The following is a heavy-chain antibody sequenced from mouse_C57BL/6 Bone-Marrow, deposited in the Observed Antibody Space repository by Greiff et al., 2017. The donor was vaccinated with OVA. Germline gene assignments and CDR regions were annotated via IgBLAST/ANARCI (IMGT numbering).Heavy chain of an antibody. Sequence: EVHLVESGGDLVKPGGSLKLSCAASGFTFSSYGMSWVRQTPDKRLEWVATISSGGSYTYYPDSVKGRFTISRDNATNTLYLQMSSLKSEDTAMYYCARPGGKYFDVWGTGTTVTVSS. CDR3: ARPGGKYFDV. CDR2: ISSGGSYT. V-gene: IGHV5-6*01. CDR1: GFTFSSYG. J-gene: IGHJ1*03.